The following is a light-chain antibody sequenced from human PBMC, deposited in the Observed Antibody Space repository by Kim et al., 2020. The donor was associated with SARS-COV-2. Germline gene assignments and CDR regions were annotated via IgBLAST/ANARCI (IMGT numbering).Light chain of an antibody. V-gene: IGLV3-19*01. CDR3: NSRDSNDYVV. CDR2: GKD. Sequence: VALGQTVRITCQGDSLRTYYATWYQQKPAQAPKVVIYGKDNRPSGVPDRFSGSSSGNTAYLTITGTQAGDEADYYCNSRDSNDYVVFGGGTQLTVL. J-gene: IGLJ2*01. CDR1: SLRTYY.